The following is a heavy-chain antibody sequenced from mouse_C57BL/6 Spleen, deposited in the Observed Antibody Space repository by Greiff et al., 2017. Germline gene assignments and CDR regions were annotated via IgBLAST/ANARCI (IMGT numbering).Heavy chain of an antibody. V-gene: IGHV1-26*01. J-gene: IGHJ4*01. CDR3: ARGVYYGNYGYAMDY. CDR1: GYTFTDYY. Sequence: VQLQQSGPELVKPGASVKISCKASGYTFTDYYMNWVKQSHGKSLEWIGDINPNNGGTSYNQKFKGKATLTVDKSSSTAYMELRSLTSEDSAVYYCARGVYYGNYGYAMDYWGQGTSVTVSS. CDR2: INPNNGGT. D-gene: IGHD2-1*01.